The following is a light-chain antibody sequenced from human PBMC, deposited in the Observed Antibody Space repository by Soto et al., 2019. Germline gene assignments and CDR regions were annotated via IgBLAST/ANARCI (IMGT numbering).Light chain of an antibody. J-gene: IGKJ1*01. V-gene: IGKV3-11*01. CDR3: HQRQSWPRT. CDR1: QAVNTR. Sequence: EIVLTQSPATLSSFPGDRVTLSCRASQAVNTRLAWYQHRPGQAPRLLIYLASNRAAGVPARFSGSGSGTDFTLTISDVEPEDFAVYYCHQRQSWPRTFGQGTRWIP. CDR2: LAS.